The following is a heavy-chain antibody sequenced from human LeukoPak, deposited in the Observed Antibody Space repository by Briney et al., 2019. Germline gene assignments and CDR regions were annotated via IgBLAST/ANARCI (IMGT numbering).Heavy chain of an antibody. CDR2: IYPGDSDT. V-gene: IGHV5-51*01. Sequence: GESLKTSCKGSGYSFTSYWIGWVRQMPGKGLEWMGIIYPGDSDTRYSPSFQGQVTISADKSISTAYLQWSSLKASDTAMYYCARLPHYYDSSGYYVDYWGQGTLVTVSS. CDR3: ARLPHYYDSSGYYVDY. J-gene: IGHJ4*02. CDR1: GYSFTSYW. D-gene: IGHD3-22*01.